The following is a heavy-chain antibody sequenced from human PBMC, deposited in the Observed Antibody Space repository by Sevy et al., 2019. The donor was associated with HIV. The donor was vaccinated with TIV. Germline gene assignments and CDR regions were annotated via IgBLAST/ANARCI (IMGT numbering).Heavy chain of an antibody. CDR3: ASYTIFGVVIPQSWFDP. J-gene: IGHJ5*02. CDR2: IYYSGST. V-gene: IGHV4-39*01. Sequence: SETLSLTCTVSGGSISSSSYYWGWIRQPPGKGLEWIGSIYYSGSTHYNPSLKSRVTISVDTSKNQFSLKLSSVTAADTAVYYCASYTIFGVVIPQSWFDPWGQGTLVTVSS. CDR1: GGSISSSSYY. D-gene: IGHD3-3*01.